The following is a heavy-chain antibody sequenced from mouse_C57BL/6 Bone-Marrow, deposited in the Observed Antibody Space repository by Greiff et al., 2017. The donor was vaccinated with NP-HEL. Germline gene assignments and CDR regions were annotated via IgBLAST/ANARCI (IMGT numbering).Heavy chain of an antibody. Sequence: VQLQQSGAELVRPGASVKLSCTASGFNIKDYYMHWVKQRPEQGLEWIGRIDPEDGDTEYAPKFQGKATMTAGTSSNTAYLQLSSLTSEDTAVYYCTRIYDGYYTFFWGQGTLVTVSA. J-gene: IGHJ3*01. CDR1: GFNIKDYY. CDR3: TRIYDGYYTFF. V-gene: IGHV14-1*01. D-gene: IGHD2-3*01. CDR2: IDPEDGDT.